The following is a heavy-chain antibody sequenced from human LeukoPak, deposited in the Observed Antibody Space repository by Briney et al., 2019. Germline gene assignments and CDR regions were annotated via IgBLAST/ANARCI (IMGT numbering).Heavy chain of an antibody. CDR1: GFTFSSYS. Sequence: GGSLRLSCAASGFTFSSYSMNWVRQAPGKGLEWVSSISSSSCIYYADSVKGRFTISRDNAKNSLYLQMNSLRAEDTAVYYCARTAMAYYFDYWGQGTLVTVSS. J-gene: IGHJ4*02. D-gene: IGHD5-18*01. CDR2: ISSSSCI. V-gene: IGHV3-21*01. CDR3: ARTAMAYYFDY.